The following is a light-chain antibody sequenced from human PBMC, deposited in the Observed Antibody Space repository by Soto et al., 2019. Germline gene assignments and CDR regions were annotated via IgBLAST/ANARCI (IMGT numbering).Light chain of an antibody. V-gene: IGLV2-14*01. Sequence: QSVLTQPASVSGSPGQSITISCTGTSSYVGGYNYVSWYQQHPGKAPKLMIYDVSNRPSGVSTRFSGSKSGNTASLTISGLQAEDEADYYCSSYTSSSTLEVGGGTKLTVL. CDR2: DVS. J-gene: IGLJ2*01. CDR1: SSYVGGYNY. CDR3: SSYTSSSTLE.